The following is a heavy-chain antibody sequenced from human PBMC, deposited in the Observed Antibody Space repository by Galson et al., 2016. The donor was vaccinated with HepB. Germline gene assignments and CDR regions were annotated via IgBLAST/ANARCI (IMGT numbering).Heavy chain of an antibody. Sequence: SLRLSCAASGFTFTSYWMSWARQPPGKGLEWVANIKQDGSEKNYVDSVKGRFTISRDNAKNTLYLQMNSLRAEDTAAYYCARDPSYYSGMDVWGQGTTVTVSS. CDR2: IKQDGSEK. V-gene: IGHV3-7*01. CDR3: ARDPSYYSGMDV. J-gene: IGHJ6*02. CDR1: GFTFTSYW.